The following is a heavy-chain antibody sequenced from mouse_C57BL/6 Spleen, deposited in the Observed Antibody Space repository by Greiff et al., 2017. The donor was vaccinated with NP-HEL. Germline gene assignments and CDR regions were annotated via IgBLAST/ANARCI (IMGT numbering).Heavy chain of an antibody. CDR2: INPYNGGT. Sequence: EVQLQQSGPVLVKPGASVKMSCKASGYTFTDYYMNWVKQSHGKSLEWIGVINPYNGGTSYNQKFKGKATLTVDKSSSTAYMELNSLTSEDSAVYYCARDYSNSLFDYWGQGTTLTVSS. V-gene: IGHV1-19*01. J-gene: IGHJ2*01. CDR3: ARDYSNSLFDY. D-gene: IGHD2-5*01. CDR1: GYTFTDYY.